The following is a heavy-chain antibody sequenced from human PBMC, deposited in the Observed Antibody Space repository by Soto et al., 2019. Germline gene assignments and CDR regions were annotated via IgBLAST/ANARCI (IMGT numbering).Heavy chain of an antibody. D-gene: IGHD5-18*01. V-gene: IGHV1-18*01. CDR1: GYTFTSYG. CDR2: ISTYNGKT. J-gene: IGHJ4*02. Sequence: SVRVSCQASGYTFTSYGIHWVRQAPGQGLEWMGWISTYNGKTTHAQNLQGRVTMTTDTSTTTAYMELRSLRSDDTAVYYCARQVDSTMVPDYWGQGTLVTSPQ. CDR3: ARQVDSTMVPDY.